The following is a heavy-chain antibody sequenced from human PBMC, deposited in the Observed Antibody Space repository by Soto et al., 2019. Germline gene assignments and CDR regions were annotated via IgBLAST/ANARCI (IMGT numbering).Heavy chain of an antibody. V-gene: IGHV1-18*01. J-gene: IGHJ6*02. CDR3: ARVDYYYYYGMDV. CDR1: GYTFTSYG. Sequence: ASVKVSCEASGYTFTSYGISWVRQAPGQGLEWMGWISAHNRSTYYADSVKGRFTISRDNSKNTLYLQMNSLRAEDTAVYYCARVDYYYYYGMDVWGQGTTVTVSS. CDR2: ISAHNRST.